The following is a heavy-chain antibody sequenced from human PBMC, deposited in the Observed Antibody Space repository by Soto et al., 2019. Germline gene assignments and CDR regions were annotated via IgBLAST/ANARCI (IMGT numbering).Heavy chain of an antibody. CDR1: GSTFSSSA. V-gene: IGHV3-23*01. CDR3: SRNTSGRQGSTLDI. Sequence: GGSLRLSCADSGSTFSSSAMTWVRQAPGKGLEWVSAISGSGSVTYYTSSVRGRFTISRDNSRNTLYLQMNNLRAEDTAVYYCSRNTSGRQGSTLDIWGQGTMVTVSS. CDR2: ISGSGSVT. J-gene: IGHJ3*02. D-gene: IGHD6-19*01.